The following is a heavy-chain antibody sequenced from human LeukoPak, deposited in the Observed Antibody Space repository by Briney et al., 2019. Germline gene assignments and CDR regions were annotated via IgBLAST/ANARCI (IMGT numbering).Heavy chain of an antibody. CDR3: ARIHYEGSFDY. CDR2: ITSTGSFT. J-gene: IGHJ4*02. D-gene: IGHD4-17*01. CDR1: GFTFSSYN. V-gene: IGHV3-21*04. Sequence: PGGSLRLSCAASGFTFSSYNMNWVRQAPGKGLEWVSSITSTGSFTFYADSVKGRFTISRDNAKNSLYLQMNSLRAEDTALYYCARIHYEGSFDYWGQGTLVTVSS.